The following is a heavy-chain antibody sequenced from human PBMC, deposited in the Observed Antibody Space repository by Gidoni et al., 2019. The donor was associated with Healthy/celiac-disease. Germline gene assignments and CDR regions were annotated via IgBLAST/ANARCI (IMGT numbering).Heavy chain of an antibody. J-gene: IGHJ5*02. Sequence: QVQLVQSGAEVKKPGSSVKVSCKASGGTFSSYAISWVRQAPGQGLEWMGGIIPIFGTANYAQKCQGRVTITADESTSTAYMELSSLRSEDTAVYYCARDGYYSGSSQYRWFDPWGQGTLVTVSS. CDR3: ARDGYYSGSSQYRWFDP. CDR1: GGTFSSYA. CDR2: IIPIFGTA. V-gene: IGHV1-69*01. D-gene: IGHD1-26*01.